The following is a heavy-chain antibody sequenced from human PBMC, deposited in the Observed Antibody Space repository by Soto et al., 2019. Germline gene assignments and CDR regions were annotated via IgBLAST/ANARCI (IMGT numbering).Heavy chain of an antibody. CDR3: AREDIVVVVAATLDAFDI. CDR2: ISSSSSYI. V-gene: IGHV3-21*01. J-gene: IGHJ3*02. CDR1: GFTFSSYS. Sequence: WGSLRLSCAASGFTFSSYSMNWVRQAPGKGLEWVSSISSSSSYIYYADSVKGRFTISRDNAKNSLYLQMNSLRAEDTAVYYCAREDIVVVVAATLDAFDIWGQGTMVTVSS. D-gene: IGHD2-15*01.